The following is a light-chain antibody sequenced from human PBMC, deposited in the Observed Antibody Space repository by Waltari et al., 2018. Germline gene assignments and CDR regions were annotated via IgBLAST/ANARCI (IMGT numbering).Light chain of an antibody. J-gene: IGLJ3*02. CDR3: EACDGSLSGWV. Sequence: QSVLTPPPSASGTPGQRVTIPCSVSSSHIGRNYVYWYQQVPGTAPKHLIHRNSQRPSGGPDRFSGSKSGTSASLAITGLQSEDEADYYCEACDGSLSGWVLGGGTKLTVL. CDR1: SSHIGRNY. CDR2: RNS. V-gene: IGLV1-47*01.